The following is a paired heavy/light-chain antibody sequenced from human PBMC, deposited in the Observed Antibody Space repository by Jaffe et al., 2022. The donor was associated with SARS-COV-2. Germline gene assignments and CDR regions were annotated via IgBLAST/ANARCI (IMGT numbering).Light chain of an antibody. CDR1: SSDVGSYNL. CDR3: CSYAGTGTFRL. V-gene: IGLV2-23*03. CDR2: EGS. J-gene: IGLJ3*02. Sequence: QSALTQPASVSGSPGQSITISCTGTSSDVGSYNLVSWYQQHPGKAPKLMIYEGSKRPSGVSNRFSGSKSGNTASLTISGLQAEDEADYYCCSYAGTGTFRLFGGGTKLTVL.
Heavy chain of an antibody. CDR2: ISSSSTYT. V-gene: IGHV3-11*06. CDR1: GFTFSDYY. Sequence: QVQLVESGGGLVKPGGSLRLSCAASGFTFSDYYMSWIRQAPGKGLEWVSYISSSSTYTNYADSVKGRFTISRDNAKKSLYLQMNSLRAEDTAVYYCARDVNSFDYWGQGTLVTVSS. CDR3: ARDVNSFDY. J-gene: IGHJ4*02.